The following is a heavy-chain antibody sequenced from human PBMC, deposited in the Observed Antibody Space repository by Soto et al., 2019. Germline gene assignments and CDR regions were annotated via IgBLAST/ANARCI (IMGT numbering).Heavy chain of an antibody. J-gene: IGHJ4*02. D-gene: IGHD6-19*01. CDR1: GFNFEEYG. V-gene: IGHV3-20*04. CDR2: SNWDGDDT. Sequence: EVHLVESGGRVVRPGESLRLSCAASGFNFEEYGMTWVRQAPGKGLEWVAGSNWDGDDTGYADSVQGRFTISRDNAKKFLYLQMNSLRVDDTALYYFARGDIAVAVSSDYWGQGTLVTVSS. CDR3: ARGDIAVAVSSDY.